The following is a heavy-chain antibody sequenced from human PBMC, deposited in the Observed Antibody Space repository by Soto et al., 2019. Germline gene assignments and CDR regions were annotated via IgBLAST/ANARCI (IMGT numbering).Heavy chain of an antibody. V-gene: IGHV2-5*02. CDR3: THKPSTVYYFDY. D-gene: IGHD1-20*01. CDR1: GFSLSTSGVG. Sequence: QITLKESGPALVKPTQTLTLTCTFSGFSLSTSGVGVGWIRQPPGKALEWLALIYWDDDKRYSPSLKSRLTLXKXXSKNQVVLTMTNMDPVDTATYYCTHKPSTVYYFDYWGQGALVTVSS. CDR2: IYWDDDK. J-gene: IGHJ4*02.